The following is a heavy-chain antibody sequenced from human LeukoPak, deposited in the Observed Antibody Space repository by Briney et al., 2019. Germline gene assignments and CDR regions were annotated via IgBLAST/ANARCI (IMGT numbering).Heavy chain of an antibody. CDR2: IIPILGIA. D-gene: IGHD4-17*01. Sequence: SVKVSCKASGGTFSSYAISWVRQAPGQGLEWMGRIIPILGIANYAQKFQGRVTITADKSTSTAYMELSSLRSEDTAVYYCARGGTVTTNDAFDIWGQGTMVIVSS. CDR3: ARGGTVTTNDAFDI. CDR1: GGTFSSYA. J-gene: IGHJ3*02. V-gene: IGHV1-69*04.